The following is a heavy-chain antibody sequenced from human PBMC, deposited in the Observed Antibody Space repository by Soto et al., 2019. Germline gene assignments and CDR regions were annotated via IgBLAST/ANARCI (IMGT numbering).Heavy chain of an antibody. CDR1: GGSITSSSY. D-gene: IGHD6-13*01. Sequence: QLQLQESGPGLVKPSETLSLSCTVSGGSITSSSYWGWIRRPPGKGLEWIGSIYSTRNTYYNPSPKGRVAISADTTNNLFSLILSPMAAADTAVYYCRSSSRYSTDVWGQGTTVYVSS. V-gene: IGHV4-39*01. CDR3: RSSSRYSTDV. J-gene: IGHJ6*02. CDR2: IYSTRNT.